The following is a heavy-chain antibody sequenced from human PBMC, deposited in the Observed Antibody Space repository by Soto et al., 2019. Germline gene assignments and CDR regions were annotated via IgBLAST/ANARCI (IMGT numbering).Heavy chain of an antibody. V-gene: IGHV1-18*04. CDR2: ISPYNGYT. D-gene: IGHD2-15*01. CDR1: VYTFSTYG. Sequence: ASVKVSCKASVYTFSTYGFSWVRQAPGQGLEWVGRISPYNGYTDYAQKFQGRVTMTTETSTSTGYMELRSLTSDDTAVYYCATFTSSYSIGYWGQGTLVTVSS. CDR3: ATFTSSYSIGY. J-gene: IGHJ4*02.